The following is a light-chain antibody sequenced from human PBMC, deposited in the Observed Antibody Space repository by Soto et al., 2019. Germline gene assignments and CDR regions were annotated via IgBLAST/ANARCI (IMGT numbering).Light chain of an antibody. CDR2: DAS. V-gene: IGKV1-33*01. J-gene: IGKJ4*01. CDR1: QGISSY. Sequence: DIQLTQPPSSLSASVGDRVTITCRVSQGISSYLNWYQQKPGKAPKLLIYDASNLETGVPSRFSGSGSGTDFTFTISSLQPEDIATYYCQQYDNLPLTFGGGTKVDI. CDR3: QQYDNLPLT.